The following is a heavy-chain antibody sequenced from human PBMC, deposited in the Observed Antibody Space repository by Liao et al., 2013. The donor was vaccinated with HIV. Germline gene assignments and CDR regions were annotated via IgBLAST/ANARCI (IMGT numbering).Heavy chain of an antibody. CDR2: VYYSGST. CDR3: ARDKGTRWFDR. D-gene: IGHD1-7*01. Sequence: QVQLQESGPGLVKPSETLSLTCTVSGASIRSYYWIWIRQPPGKRLEWIGYVYYSGSTKYNPSLESRVTMSVDTSMNQFSLRLSSVTAADTAVYFCARDKGTRWFDRWGQGTLVTVSS. CDR1: GASIRSYY. V-gene: IGHV4-59*12. J-gene: IGHJ5*02.